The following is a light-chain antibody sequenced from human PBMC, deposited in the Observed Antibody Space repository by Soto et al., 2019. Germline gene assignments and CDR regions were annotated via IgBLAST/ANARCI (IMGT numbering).Light chain of an antibody. V-gene: IGKV3-15*01. CDR2: GAS. Sequence: EIVMTQSPATMSVSPGERATLSCRGSQSVRSNLAWYQQKPGQAPRLLIYGASTRATGIPARFSGSGSGTEFTLTVSSLQSEDFAVYYCQQYNNWPPITFGQGTRPEI. CDR1: QSVRSN. CDR3: QQYNNWPPIT. J-gene: IGKJ5*01.